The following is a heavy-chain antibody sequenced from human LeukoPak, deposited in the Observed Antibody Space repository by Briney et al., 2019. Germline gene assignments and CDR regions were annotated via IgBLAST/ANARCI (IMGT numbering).Heavy chain of an antibody. D-gene: IGHD4-11*01. CDR3: ARGLYSNYYYYYYYYMDV. V-gene: IGHV4-59*01. CDR1: GDSITNYF. Sequence: SETLSLTCTVSGDSITNYFWSWIRQPPGKGLEWIGYIYYTGNTNYNPSLKSRVTISVDTSKNQFSLKLSSVTAADTAVYYCARGLYSNYYYYYYYYMDVWGKGTTVTVSS. J-gene: IGHJ6*03. CDR2: IYYTGNT.